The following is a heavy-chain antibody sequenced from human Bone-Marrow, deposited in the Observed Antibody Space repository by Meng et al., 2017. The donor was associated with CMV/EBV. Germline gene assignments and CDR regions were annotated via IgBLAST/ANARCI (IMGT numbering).Heavy chain of an antibody. J-gene: IGHJ4*02. CDR1: GYTFTSYY. V-gene: IGHV1-46*01. D-gene: IGHD2-8*01. CDR3: AGAGTSGCDY. CDR2: INPSAGST. Sequence: SCKASGYTFTSYYMHWVRQAHGQGLEWMGIINPSAGSTSYAQKFQGRVTMTRDTSTSTVYMELSSLRSEDTAVYYCAGAGTSGCDYWGQGTLVTVSS.